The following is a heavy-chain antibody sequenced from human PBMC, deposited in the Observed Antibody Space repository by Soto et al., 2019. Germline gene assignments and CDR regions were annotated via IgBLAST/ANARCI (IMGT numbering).Heavy chain of an antibody. CDR1: GFTFSSYA. V-gene: IGHV3-30-3*01. J-gene: IGHJ6*02. D-gene: IGHD1-1*01. CDR2: ISYDGSNK. CDR3: ARDRLRYNWNDFLYYYYGMDV. Sequence: QVPLVESGGGVVQPGRSLRLSCAASGFTFSSYAMHWVRQAPGKGLEWVAVISYDGSNKYYADSVKGRFTISRDNSKNTLYLQMNSLRAEDTAVYYCARDRLRYNWNDFLYYYYGMDVWGQGTTVTVSS.